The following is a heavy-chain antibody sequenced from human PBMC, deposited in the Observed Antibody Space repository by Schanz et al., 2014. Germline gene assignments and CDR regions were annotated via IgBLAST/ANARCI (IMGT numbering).Heavy chain of an antibody. J-gene: IGHJ2*01. V-gene: IGHV4-61*02. CDR1: GGSIRSGTYY. D-gene: IGHD1-1*01. Sequence: QVQLQESGPGLVKPSQTLSLTCTVSGGSIRSGTYYWSWIRQPAGKALEWFGRVFPNGITNYNPSLKSRFLISLDTSKTDFSLPLTSVTAADTAVYYCARDTTWRLDLWGRGTLVTVSS. CDR2: VFPNGIT. CDR3: ARDTTWRLDL.